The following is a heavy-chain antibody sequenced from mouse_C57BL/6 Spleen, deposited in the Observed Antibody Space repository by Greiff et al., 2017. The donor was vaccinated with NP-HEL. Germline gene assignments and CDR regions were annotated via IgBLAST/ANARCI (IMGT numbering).Heavy chain of an antibody. CDR3: ARTAGYPDY. CDR1: GYTFTSYW. CDR2: IDPSDSYT. D-gene: IGHD2-2*01. J-gene: IGHJ2*01. Sequence: QVQLQQPGAELVMPGASVKLSCKASGYTFTSYWMHWVKQRPGQGLEWIGEIDPSDSYTNYNQKFKGKSTLTVDKSSSTAYMQLSSLTSEDSAVYYCARTAGYPDYWGQGTTLTVSS. V-gene: IGHV1-69*01.